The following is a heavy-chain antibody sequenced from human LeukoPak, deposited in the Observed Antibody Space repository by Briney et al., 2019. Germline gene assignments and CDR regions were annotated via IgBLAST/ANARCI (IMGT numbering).Heavy chain of an antibody. CDR1: GGTSRSYA. V-gene: IGHV1-69*05. Sequence: SVKVSCKASGGTSRSYAINWVRQAPGQGLEWMGRIIPIFATPNYAQKFQGRVTITTDESTSTAYMELSSLRSEDTAVYYCARDKDDSSGYDWFDPWGQGTLVTVSS. CDR2: IIPIFATP. J-gene: IGHJ5*02. D-gene: IGHD3-22*01. CDR3: ARDKDDSSGYDWFDP.